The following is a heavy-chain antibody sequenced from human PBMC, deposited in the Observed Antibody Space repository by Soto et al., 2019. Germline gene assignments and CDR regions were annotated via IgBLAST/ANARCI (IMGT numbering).Heavy chain of an antibody. J-gene: IGHJ4*02. CDR3: AKDYDFWSGCFDY. D-gene: IGHD3-3*01. CDR2: ISWNSGTI. CDR1: GFTFDDYA. V-gene: IGHV3-9*01. Sequence: EVQLVESGGGLVQPGRSLRLSCAASGFTFDDYAMHCVRQAPGKGLEWVSGISWNSGTIGYAASVRGRFTISRDNAKNSLYLQMNSLRAEDTALYYCAKDYDFWSGCFDYWGQGTLVTVSS.